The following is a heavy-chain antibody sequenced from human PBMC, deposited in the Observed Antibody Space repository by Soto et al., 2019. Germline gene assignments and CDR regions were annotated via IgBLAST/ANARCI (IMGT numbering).Heavy chain of an antibody. CDR3: AREGSSGWYRYWFDP. J-gene: IGHJ5*02. V-gene: IGHV3-74*01. D-gene: IGHD6-19*01. CDR2: INSDGSST. CDR1: GFTFSGYW. Sequence: PGGSLRLSCAASGFTFSGYWMHWVRQSPGKGLVWVSRINSDGSSTSYADSVKGRFTISRDNAKNTLYLQMNSLRAEDTAVYYCAREGSSGWYRYWFDPWGQGTLVTVSS.